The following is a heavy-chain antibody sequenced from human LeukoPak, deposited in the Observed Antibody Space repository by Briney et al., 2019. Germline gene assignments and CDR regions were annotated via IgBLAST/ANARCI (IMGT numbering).Heavy chain of an antibody. J-gene: IGHJ4*02. D-gene: IGHD2-15*01. CDR2: IYYSGST. Sequence: SETLSLTCTVSGGSISSSSYYWGWIRQPPGKGLEWIGSIYYSGSTYYNPSLKSRVTISVDTSKNQFSLKLSSVTAADTAVYYCAPLGVAATFDYWGQGTLVTVSS. CDR3: APLGVAATFDY. CDR1: GGSISSSSYY. V-gene: IGHV4-39*07.